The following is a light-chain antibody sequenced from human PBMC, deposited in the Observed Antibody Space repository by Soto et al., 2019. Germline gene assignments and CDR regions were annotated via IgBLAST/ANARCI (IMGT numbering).Light chain of an antibody. CDR2: AAS. Sequence: DIQMTQSPSSLSASVGDRVTITCRAGQDINIYLAWYQQKPGKVPKLLISAASTLQSGVPSRFSGSGSGTDFTLTISSLQPEDVATYYCQKYDGAPPTFGGGTKVEIK. CDR3: QKYDGAPPT. CDR1: QDINIY. V-gene: IGKV1-27*01. J-gene: IGKJ4*01.